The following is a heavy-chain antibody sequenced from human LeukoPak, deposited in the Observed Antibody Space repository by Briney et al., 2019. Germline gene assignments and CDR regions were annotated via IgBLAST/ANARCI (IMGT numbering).Heavy chain of an antibody. CDR1: GGSISSGGYS. Sequence: SETLSLTCAVSGGSISSGGYSWSWIRQPPGKGLEWIGYIYHSGSTYYNPSLKSRVTISVDTSKKQFSLKLSSVTAADTAVYCCATGGYCSSSSCLGDYWGQGTLVTVSS. CDR2: IYHSGST. J-gene: IGHJ4*02. V-gene: IGHV4-30-2*02. CDR3: ATGGYCSSSSCLGDY. D-gene: IGHD2-2*01.